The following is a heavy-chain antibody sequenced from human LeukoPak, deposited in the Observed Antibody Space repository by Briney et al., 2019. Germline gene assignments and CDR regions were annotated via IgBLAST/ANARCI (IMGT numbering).Heavy chain of an antibody. J-gene: IGHJ4*02. V-gene: IGHV4-39*01. CDR2: IYYSGTT. CDR1: GGSISSSNYY. D-gene: IGHD2-15*01. Sequence: PSETLSLTCTVSGGSISSSNYYWGWIRQPPGKGLEWIGRIYYSGTTYYNLSLKSRVTISVDTSKNQFSLKLSSVTAADTAVYYCARRGDYCSGGSCYEMFDYWGQGTLVTVSS. CDR3: ARRGDYCSGGSCYEMFDY.